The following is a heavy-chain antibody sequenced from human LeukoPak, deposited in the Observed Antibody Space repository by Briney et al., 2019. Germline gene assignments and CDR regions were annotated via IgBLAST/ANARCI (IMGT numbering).Heavy chain of an antibody. D-gene: IGHD3-16*01. Sequence: GESLKISCRGSGYSFTAYWVAWVRQMPGKGLEWMATIYPGDSATTYRPSFQGQVPISADKSITTAYLQWSSLKASDTAMYYCARPAAGLGGFDYWGQGTLVTVSS. CDR3: ARPAAGLGGFDY. CDR1: GYSFTAYW. CDR2: IYPGDSAT. V-gene: IGHV5-51*01. J-gene: IGHJ4*02.